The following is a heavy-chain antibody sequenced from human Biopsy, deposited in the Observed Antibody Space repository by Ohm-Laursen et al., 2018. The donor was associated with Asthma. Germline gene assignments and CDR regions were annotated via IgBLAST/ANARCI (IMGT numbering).Heavy chain of an antibody. D-gene: IGHD4-17*01. CDR3: ASDFPKDYVRYNFQF. J-gene: IGHJ4*02. V-gene: IGHV1-24*01. Sequence: VASVKVSCKISGYSLTDLSMHWVRQAPGQGLEWMGGHDHEEGGTVNARRFQGRVTMTEDTSTDTAYMELRSLSSDDTAVYYCASDFPKDYVRYNFQFWGQGTLVTVSS. CDR1: GYSLTDLS. CDR2: HDHEEGGT.